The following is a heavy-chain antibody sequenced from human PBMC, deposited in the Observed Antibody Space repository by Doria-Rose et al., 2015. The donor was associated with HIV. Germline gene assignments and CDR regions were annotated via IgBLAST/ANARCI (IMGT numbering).Heavy chain of an antibody. J-gene: IGHJ4*02. V-gene: IGHV2-26*01. CDR2: IFSDDER. CDR3: ARIKSSRWYHKYYFDF. Sequence: QDSGPVLVKPTETLTLTCTVSGVSLSSPGMGVSWIRQPPGKALEWLANIFSDDERSYKTSLKSRLTISRGTSESQVVLTMTDMDPVDTATYYCARIKSSRWYHKYYFDFWGQGTLVIVSA. D-gene: IGHD6-13*01. CDR1: GVSLSSPGMG.